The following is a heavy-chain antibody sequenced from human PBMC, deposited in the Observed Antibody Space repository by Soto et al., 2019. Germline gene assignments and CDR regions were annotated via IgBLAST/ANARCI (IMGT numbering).Heavy chain of an antibody. V-gene: IGHV3-23*01. CDR2: IGGSGKFT. D-gene: IGHD3-16*01. Sequence: DVQLLESGGGLVQPEGSLRLSCAASGFTFSSYAMGWVRQAPGKGLEWVSGIGGSGKFTHYADSVKGRFTLTRDNSNHTLFLQMDSLRADDTAVYYCAKHLLGDGAEYFEDWGQGTLVTVSS. CDR3: AKHLLGDGAEYFED. CDR1: GFTFSSYA. J-gene: IGHJ1*01.